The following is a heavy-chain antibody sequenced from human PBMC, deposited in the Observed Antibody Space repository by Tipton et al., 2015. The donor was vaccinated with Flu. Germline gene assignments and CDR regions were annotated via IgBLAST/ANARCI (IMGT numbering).Heavy chain of an antibody. Sequence: SLRLSCAASGFTPRNHWVNWVRQAPGKGLAWVASMNEDGSVKNYVDSVKGRFTISRDNAKNSASLHMNSLRDEDTAVYYCVRLDWTTCAYWGQGSLVTVSS. V-gene: IGHV3-7*01. CDR1: GFTPRNHW. D-gene: IGHD3/OR15-3a*01. CDR2: MNEDGSVK. J-gene: IGHJ4*02. CDR3: VRLDWTTCAY.